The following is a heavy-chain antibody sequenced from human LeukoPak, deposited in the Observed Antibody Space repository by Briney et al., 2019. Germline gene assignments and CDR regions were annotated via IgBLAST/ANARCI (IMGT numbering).Heavy chain of an antibody. CDR3: ARDERYDSSGYPFDY. D-gene: IGHD3-22*01. CDR1: GYTFTVCY. Sequence: EASVKLSCKSSGYTFTVCYMQWVRQAPGQGLEWMGWINPNSGGTNYAQKFQGRVTMTRDTAISTAYMELSRLRSDDTAVYYCARDERYDSSGYPFDYWGQGTLVTVSS. CDR2: INPNSGGT. V-gene: IGHV1-2*02. J-gene: IGHJ4*02.